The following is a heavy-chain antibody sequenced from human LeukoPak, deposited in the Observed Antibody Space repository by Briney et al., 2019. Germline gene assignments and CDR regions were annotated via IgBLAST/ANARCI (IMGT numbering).Heavy chain of an antibody. J-gene: IGHJ4*02. Sequence: GGSLRLSCAASGFTFSSYWMSWVRQAPGKGLEWVANIKQDGSEKYYVDSVKGRFTISRDNAKNSLYLQMNSLRAEDTDVYYCARGTTVAGTDFDYWGRGTLVTVSS. CDR2: IKQDGSEK. V-gene: IGHV3-7*01. D-gene: IGHD6-19*01. CDR1: GFTFSSYW. CDR3: ARGTTVAGTDFDY.